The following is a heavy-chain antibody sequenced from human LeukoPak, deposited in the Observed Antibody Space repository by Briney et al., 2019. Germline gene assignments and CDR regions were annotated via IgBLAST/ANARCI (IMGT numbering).Heavy chain of an antibody. V-gene: IGHV1-18*01. CDR2: ISGSNGNT. Sequence: ASVKVSCKASGYSFTSYAITWVRQAPGQGLEWMGWISGSNGNTNYAQKFQGRVTMTTDTSTNTAYMELRSLRSGDTAVYYCARSYSSTWYSYYYYMDVWGKGTTVTVSS. D-gene: IGHD6-13*01. J-gene: IGHJ6*03. CDR1: GYSFTSYA. CDR3: ARSYSSTWYSYYYYMDV.